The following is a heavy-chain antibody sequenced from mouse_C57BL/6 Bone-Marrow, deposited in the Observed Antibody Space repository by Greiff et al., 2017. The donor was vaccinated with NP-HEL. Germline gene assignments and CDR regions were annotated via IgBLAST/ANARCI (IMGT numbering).Heavy chain of an antibody. V-gene: IGHV5-9*01. CDR3: ARQGYDHFDY. D-gene: IGHD2-3*01. CDR1: GFTFSSYT. J-gene: IGHJ2*01. Sequence: EVMLVESGGGLVKPGGSLKLSCAASGFTFSSYTMSWVRQTPEKRLEWVATISGGGGNTYYPDSVKGRFTISRDNAKNTLYLQMSSLRSEDTALYYCARQGYDHFDYWGQGTTLTVSS. CDR2: ISGGGGNT.